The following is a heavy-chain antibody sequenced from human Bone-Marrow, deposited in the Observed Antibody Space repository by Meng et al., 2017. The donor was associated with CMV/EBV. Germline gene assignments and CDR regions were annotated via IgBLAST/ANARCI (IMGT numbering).Heavy chain of an antibody. V-gene: IGHV3-21*01. J-gene: IGHJ6*02. CDR2: ISSSSSYI. Sequence: GESLKISCAASGFTFSSYSMNWVRQAPGKGLEWVSSISSSSSYIYYADSVKGRFTISRDNAKNSLYLQMNSLRAEDTAVYYCARADSSSMFYYYYGMDVWGQGTTVTFSS. CDR3: ARADSSSMFYYYYGMDV. CDR1: GFTFSSYS. D-gene: IGHD6-6*01.